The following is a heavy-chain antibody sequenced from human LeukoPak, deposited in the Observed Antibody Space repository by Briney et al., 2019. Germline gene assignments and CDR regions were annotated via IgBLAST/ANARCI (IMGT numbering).Heavy chain of an antibody. D-gene: IGHD3-9*01. Sequence: PSETLSLTCAVYGGSFSGYYWNWIRQPPGKGLEWIGEINHGGSTNYNPSLKGRVTISVDTSKNQFSLELRSVTAADTAVYYCARSYDIVTGYYAIDYWGQGALVTVST. J-gene: IGHJ4*02. CDR1: GGSFSGYY. CDR3: ARSYDIVTGYYAIDY. V-gene: IGHV4-34*01. CDR2: INHGGST.